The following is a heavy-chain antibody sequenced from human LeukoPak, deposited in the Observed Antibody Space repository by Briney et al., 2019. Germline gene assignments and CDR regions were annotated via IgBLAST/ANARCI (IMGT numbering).Heavy chain of an antibody. CDR1: KFRFSNYA. Sequence: GGSLRLSCAASKFRFSNYAMNWVRQAPGKGLEWVSAISGSGGSTYYADSVKGRFTISRDNSKNTLYLQMNSLRANDTAVYYCAKDYAAGSLGSWGQGTLVTVSS. J-gene: IGHJ4*02. D-gene: IGHD2-2*01. V-gene: IGHV3-23*01. CDR3: AKDYAAGSLGS. CDR2: ISGSGGST.